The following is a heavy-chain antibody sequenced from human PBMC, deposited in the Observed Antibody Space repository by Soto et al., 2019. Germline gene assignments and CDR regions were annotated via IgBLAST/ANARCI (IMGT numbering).Heavy chain of an antibody. D-gene: IGHD6-6*01. V-gene: IGHV1-46*01. Sequence: ASVKVSCKASGYTFTNYHMHWVRQAPGQGLAWMGIIIPSGGSTSYAQMFQGRVTMTRDTSTSTVYMELSRVRSEDTAVYYYARVMIPGVYSSSPVSPRYYYYGMDVWGQGTTVTVSS. CDR1: GYTFTNYH. J-gene: IGHJ6*02. CDR3: ARVMIPGVYSSSPVSPRYYYYGMDV. CDR2: IIPSGGST.